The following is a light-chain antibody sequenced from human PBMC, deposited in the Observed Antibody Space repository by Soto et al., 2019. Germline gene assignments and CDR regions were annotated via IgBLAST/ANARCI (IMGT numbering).Light chain of an antibody. Sequence: QSVLAQPASVSGSPGQSITISCTGTSSDVGIYNLVSWYQQHPGKAPKLMIYEVTKRPSGVSNRFSGSKSGNAASLTISGPQAEDESDYYCCSYAGTSYVFGTGTKVTVL. CDR2: EVT. J-gene: IGLJ1*01. V-gene: IGLV2-23*02. CDR3: CSYAGTSYV. CDR1: SSDVGIYNL.